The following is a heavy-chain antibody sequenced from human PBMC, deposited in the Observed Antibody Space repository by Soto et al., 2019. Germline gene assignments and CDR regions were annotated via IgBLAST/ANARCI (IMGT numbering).Heavy chain of an antibody. J-gene: IGHJ4*02. D-gene: IGHD3-16*01. V-gene: IGHV3-23*01. CDR1: GFKFSNYA. CDR2: ISATGGGT. CDR3: AKDRREGGNSAFYFDF. Sequence: HPGGSLRLSCAASGFKFSNYAMSWVRQAPGKGLEWVSLISATGGGTYYADSVKGRFTISRDNSHNTLYLQVHSLTAEDTAVYYCAKDRREGGNSAFYFDFWGQGAQVTVSS.